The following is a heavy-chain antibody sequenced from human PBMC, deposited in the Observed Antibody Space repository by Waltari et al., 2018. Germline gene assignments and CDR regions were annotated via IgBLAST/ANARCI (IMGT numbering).Heavy chain of an antibody. CDR2: ISPILGIA. CDR1: GGTFSSYA. V-gene: IGHV1-69*04. Sequence: QVQLVQSGAEVKKPGSSVKVSCKASGGTFSSYAISWVRQAPGQGLEWMGGISPILGIANYAQKFQGRVTITADESTSTAYMELSSLRSEDTAVYYCASSRCSGGSCYPGYFDYWGQGTLVTVSS. D-gene: IGHD2-15*01. J-gene: IGHJ4*02. CDR3: ASSRCSGGSCYPGYFDY.